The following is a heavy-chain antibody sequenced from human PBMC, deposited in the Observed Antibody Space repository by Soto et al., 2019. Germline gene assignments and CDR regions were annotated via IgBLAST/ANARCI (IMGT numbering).Heavy chain of an antibody. CDR2: IHYSGST. V-gene: IGHV4-39*01. D-gene: IGHD5-18*01. CDR3: ARFRGGYSYGYYYYYMDV. J-gene: IGHJ6*03. Sequence: SETLSLTCTVSGGSISSSSYYWGWIRQPPGKGLEWIGSIHYSGSTYYNPSLKSRVTISVDTSKNQFSLKLSSVTAADTAVYYCARFRGGYSYGYYYYYMDVWGKGTTVTVSS. CDR1: GGSISSSSYY.